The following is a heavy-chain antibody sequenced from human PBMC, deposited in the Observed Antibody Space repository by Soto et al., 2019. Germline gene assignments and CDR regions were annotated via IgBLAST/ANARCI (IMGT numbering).Heavy chain of an antibody. CDR2: INHSGST. Sequence: SETLSLTCAVYGGSFSGYYWSWIRQPPGKGLEWIGEINHSGSTNYNPSLKSRVTISVDTSKNQFSLKLSSVTAADTAVYYCARGRLWLLRRWFDPWGQGTLVTVSS. D-gene: IGHD3-22*01. CDR3: ARGRLWLLRRWFDP. CDR1: GGSFSGYY. V-gene: IGHV4-34*01. J-gene: IGHJ5*02.